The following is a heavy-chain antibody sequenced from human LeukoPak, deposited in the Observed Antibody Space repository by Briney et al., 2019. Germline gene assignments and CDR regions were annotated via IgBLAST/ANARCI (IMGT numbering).Heavy chain of an antibody. CDR2: ISWNSGSI. Sequence: PGRSLRLSCAASGLTSDDYAMHWVRQAPGKGLEWVSGISWNSGSIGYADSVKGRFTISRDNAKNSLYLQMNSLRAEDTALYYCAKGGKQLWSLPDYWGQGTLVTVSS. J-gene: IGHJ4*02. D-gene: IGHD5-18*01. CDR3: AKGGKQLWSLPDY. V-gene: IGHV3-9*02. CDR1: GLTSDDYA.